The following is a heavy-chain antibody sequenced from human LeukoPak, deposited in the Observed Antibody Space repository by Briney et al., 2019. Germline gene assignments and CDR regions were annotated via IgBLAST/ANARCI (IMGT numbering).Heavy chain of an antibody. CDR2: IYYSGST. CDR3: ASPDPSNGYTYYMDV. Sequence: SETLSLTCTVSGGSISSSSYYWGWIRQPPGKGLEWIGSIYYSGSTYYNPSLKSRVTISVDTSKNQFSLKLSSVTAADTAVYYCASPDPSNGYTYYMDVWGKGTTVTVSS. J-gene: IGHJ6*03. D-gene: IGHD3-22*01. V-gene: IGHV4-39*01. CDR1: GGSISSSSYY.